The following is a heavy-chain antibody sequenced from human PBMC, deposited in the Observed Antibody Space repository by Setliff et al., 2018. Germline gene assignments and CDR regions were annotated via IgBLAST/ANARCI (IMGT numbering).Heavy chain of an antibody. CDR1: GYTFTDYY. CDR2: ISAYNGNT. V-gene: IGHV1-18*04. CDR3: AKSGDYSNRGHFES. J-gene: IGHJ4*02. D-gene: IGHD4-4*01. Sequence: GASVKVSCKASGYTFTDYYMHWVRQAPGQGLEWMGLISAYNGNTNYAQKLQSRVTMTTDTSTSTAYMELSSLRSEDTAMYFCAKSGDYSNRGHFESWGQGILVTVSS.